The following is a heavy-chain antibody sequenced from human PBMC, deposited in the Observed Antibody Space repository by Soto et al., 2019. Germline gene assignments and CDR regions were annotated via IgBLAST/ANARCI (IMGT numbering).Heavy chain of an antibody. V-gene: IGHV1-8*01. CDR3: ARELGISGVNVWFDP. Sequence: ASVKVSCKASGYTFTSYDINWVRQATGQGLEWMGWMNPNSGNTGYAQKFRGRVTMTRNTSISTAYMELSRLRSEDTAVYYCARELGISGVNVWFDPWGQGTLVTAPQ. CDR1: GYTFTSYD. CDR2: MNPNSGNT. D-gene: IGHD3-9*01. J-gene: IGHJ5*02.